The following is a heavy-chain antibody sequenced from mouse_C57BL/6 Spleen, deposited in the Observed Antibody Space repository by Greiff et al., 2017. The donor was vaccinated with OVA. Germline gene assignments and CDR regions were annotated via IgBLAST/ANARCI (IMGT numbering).Heavy chain of an antibody. V-gene: IGHV5-16*01. CDR1: GFTFSDYY. D-gene: IGHD3-2*02. Sequence: EVKLMESEGGLVQPGSSMKLSCTASGFTFSDYYMAWVRQVPEKGLEWVANINYDGSSTYYLDSLKSRFIISRDNAKNILYLPMSSLKSEDTATYYCARGGSSGHYYAMDYWGQGTSVTVSS. CDR2: INYDGSST. CDR3: ARGGSSGHYYAMDY. J-gene: IGHJ4*01.